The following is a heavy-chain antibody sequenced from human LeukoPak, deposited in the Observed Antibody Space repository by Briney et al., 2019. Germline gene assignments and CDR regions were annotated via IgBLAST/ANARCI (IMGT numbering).Heavy chain of an antibody. CDR2: ISSSSSTI. V-gene: IGHV3-48*04. CDR1: GFTFSSYS. Sequence: GGSLRLSCAASGFTFSSYSMNWVRQAPGKGLEWVSYISSSSSTIYYADSVKGRFTISRDNAKNSLYLQMNSLRAEDTAVYYCARSRHGGWDSFDYWGQGTLVTVSS. CDR3: ARSRHGGWDSFDY. D-gene: IGHD6-19*01. J-gene: IGHJ4*02.